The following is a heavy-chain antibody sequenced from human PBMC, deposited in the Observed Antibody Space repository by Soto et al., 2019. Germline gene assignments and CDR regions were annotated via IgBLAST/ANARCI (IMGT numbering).Heavy chain of an antibody. CDR2: ISSLGDST. CDR1: GFMFNSNA. V-gene: IGHV3-64*01. J-gene: IGHJ2*01. CDR3: ARRTAGWYFDL. D-gene: IGHD2-21*02. Sequence: EVQLVESGGGLVQPGGSLRLSCAASGFMFNSNAMHWVRQAPGKGLEYVSAISSLGDSTFYANSVKDRFTISRDNSKNTLYLQMGSLRAEDMAVYYCARRTAGWYFDLWGRGTLVTVSS.